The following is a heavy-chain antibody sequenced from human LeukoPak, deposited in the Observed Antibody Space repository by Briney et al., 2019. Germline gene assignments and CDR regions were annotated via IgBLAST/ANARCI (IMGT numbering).Heavy chain of an antibody. J-gene: IGHJ6*02. D-gene: IGHD3-3*01. CDR2: INPNSGGT. CDR3: ASGGLNRAIRFLEWLGSTFGMDV. V-gene: IGHV1-2*06. Sequence: ASVKVSCKASGYTFTGYYMHWVRQAPGQGLEWMGRINPNSGGTNYAQKFQGRVTMTRDTSISTAYMELSRLRSDDTAVYYCASGGLNRAIRFLEWLGSTFGMDVWGQGTTVTVSS. CDR1: GYTFTGYY.